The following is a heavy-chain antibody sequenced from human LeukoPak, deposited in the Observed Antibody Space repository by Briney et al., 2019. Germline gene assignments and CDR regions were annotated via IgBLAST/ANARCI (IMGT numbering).Heavy chain of an antibody. Sequence: SVKVSCKASGGTFSSYAISWVRQAPGQGLEWMGGIIPIFGTANYAQKFQGRVTITADESTSTAYMELSSLRSEDTAVYYCARSTDGWFGETAPIWGQGTLVTVSS. CDR1: GGTFSSYA. CDR2: IIPIFGTA. V-gene: IGHV1-69*01. J-gene: IGHJ4*02. D-gene: IGHD3-10*01. CDR3: ARSTDGWFGETAPI.